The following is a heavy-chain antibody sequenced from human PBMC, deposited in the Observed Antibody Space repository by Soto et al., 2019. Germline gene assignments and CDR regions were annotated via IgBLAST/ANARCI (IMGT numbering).Heavy chain of an antibody. CDR1: GYTFTGSY. CDR2: INPNSGGT. V-gene: IGHV1-2*02. J-gene: IGHJ4*02. Sequence: ASVKVSCKASGYTFTGSYMHWVRQAPGQGLEWMGWINPNSGGTNYAQKFQGRVTMTRDTSISTAYMELSRLRSDDTAVYYCARGDILTCFLGGGVDYWGQGTLVTVFS. D-gene: IGHD3-9*01. CDR3: ARGDILTCFLGGGVDY.